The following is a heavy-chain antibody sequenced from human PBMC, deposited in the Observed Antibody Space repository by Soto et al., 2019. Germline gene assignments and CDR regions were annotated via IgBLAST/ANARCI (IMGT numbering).Heavy chain of an antibody. Sequence: LSLTCSVSGGTISGYYWTWIRQPAGKGLEWIGRTYSSGNTKYNPSLQSRVTMSLDTSNNQFSLRLTSVTAADTAVYHCARGQRFSDWFDPWGQGTLVTVSS. J-gene: IGHJ5*02. CDR2: TYSSGNT. D-gene: IGHD3-3*01. V-gene: IGHV4-4*07. CDR1: GGTISGYY. CDR3: ARGQRFSDWFDP.